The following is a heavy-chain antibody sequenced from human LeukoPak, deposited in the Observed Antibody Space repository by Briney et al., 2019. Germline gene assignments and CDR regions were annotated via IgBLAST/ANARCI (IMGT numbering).Heavy chain of an antibody. J-gene: IGHJ4*02. V-gene: IGHV1-69*05. D-gene: IGHD4-17*01. Sequence: GASVKVSCKASGGTFSSYAISWVRQAPGQGLEWMGGIIPIFGTANYAQKFQGRVTITRNTSISTAYMELSSLRSEDTAVYYCARVMDYGDLNWGQGTLVTVSS. CDR1: GGTFSSYA. CDR3: ARVMDYGDLN. CDR2: IIPIFGTA.